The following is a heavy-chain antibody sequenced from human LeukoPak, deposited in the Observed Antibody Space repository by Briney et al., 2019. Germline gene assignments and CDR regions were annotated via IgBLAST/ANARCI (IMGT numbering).Heavy chain of an antibody. J-gene: IGHJ4*02. V-gene: IGHV1-18*01. CDR3: ARVPTYYYGSGSYLIGDFDY. CDR1: GYTFTSYG. D-gene: IGHD3-10*01. Sequence: GASVKVSCKASGYTFTSYGISWVRQAPGQGLEWMGWISAYNGNTNYAQKLQGRVTMTTDTSTSTAYMELRSLRSDDTAVYYCARVPTYYYGSGSYLIGDFDYWGQGTLVTVSS. CDR2: ISAYNGNT.